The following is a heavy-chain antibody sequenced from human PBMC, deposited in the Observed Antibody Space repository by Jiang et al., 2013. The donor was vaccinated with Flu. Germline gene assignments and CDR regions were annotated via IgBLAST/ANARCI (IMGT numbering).Heavy chain of an antibody. CDR3: ARRRGLLDWYFDL. CDR2: IYPGDSDT. Sequence: GKGLEWMGIIYPGDSDTRYSPSFQGQVTISADKSISTAYLQWSSLKASDTAMYYCARRRGLLDWYFDLWGRGTLVTVSS. J-gene: IGHJ2*01. V-gene: IGHV5-51*01. D-gene: IGHD1-26*01.